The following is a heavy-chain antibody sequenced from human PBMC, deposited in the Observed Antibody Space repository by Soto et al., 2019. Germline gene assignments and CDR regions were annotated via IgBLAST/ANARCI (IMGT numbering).Heavy chain of an antibody. D-gene: IGHD4-17*01. V-gene: IGHV1-69*13. Sequence: SVKVSCKASGGTFSSYAISWVRQAPGQGLEWMGGIIPIFGTANYAQKFQGRVTITADESTSTAYMELSSLRSEDTAVYYCASVGDGDKRRNYYGMDVRGQGTTVTVSS. CDR1: GGTFSSYA. CDR2: IIPIFGTA. CDR3: ASVGDGDKRRNYYGMDV. J-gene: IGHJ6*02.